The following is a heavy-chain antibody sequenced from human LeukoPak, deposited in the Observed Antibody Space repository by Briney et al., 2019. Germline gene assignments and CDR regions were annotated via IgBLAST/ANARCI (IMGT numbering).Heavy chain of an antibody. D-gene: IGHD2-8*01. V-gene: IGHV1-8*01. CDR3: LGYCTNGVCYKDYGMDV. J-gene: IGHJ6*02. CDR2: MNPNSGNT. CDR1: GYTFTSYD. Sequence: ASVKVSCKASGYTFTSYDINWVRQAPGQGLEWKGWMNPNSGNTGYAQKFQGRVTMTRNTSISTAYMELSNLRSEDTAVYYCLGYCTNGVCYKDYGMDVWGQGTTVTVSS.